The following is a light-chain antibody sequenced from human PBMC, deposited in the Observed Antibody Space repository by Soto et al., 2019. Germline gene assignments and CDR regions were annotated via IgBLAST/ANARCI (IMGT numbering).Light chain of an antibody. J-gene: IGKJ1*01. CDR1: QSVSSN. Sequence: VLTQSPGTLSLPPGESATLSCRDSQSVSSNLAWYQQKPCQAPRLLIYGASSRATGIPDRFSGSGSGTDFTLTISRLEPEDFAVYYCQQYGSSTGVTCGQGTKVDIK. CDR2: GAS. CDR3: QQYGSSTGVT. V-gene: IGKV3-20*01.